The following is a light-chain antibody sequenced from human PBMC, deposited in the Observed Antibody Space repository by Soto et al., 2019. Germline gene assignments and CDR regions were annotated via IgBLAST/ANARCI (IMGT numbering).Light chain of an antibody. CDR3: QQYNNWRT. CDR2: GAS. CDR1: QSVSSN. V-gene: IGKV3-15*01. J-gene: IGKJ1*01. Sequence: EIVMTQSPATLSVSPGERATLSCRASQSVSSNLAWYQQKPGQAPRLLIYGASTRATGIPARFSGSGSGTEFTLTIRSLQSEDFAVYYCQQYNNWRTFGQGTKV.